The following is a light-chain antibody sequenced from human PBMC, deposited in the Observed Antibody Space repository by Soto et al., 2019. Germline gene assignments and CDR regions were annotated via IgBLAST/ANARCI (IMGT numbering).Light chain of an antibody. Sequence: EIVLTQSPGTLSLSPGESATLSCRASQSVDSAYLGWYQHKPGQAPRLLISATSRRATGTPDRFSGSGSGTDFTLTVSSLQPEDFAVYYCQHDYNLLTFGGGTKVDIK. J-gene: IGKJ4*01. CDR3: QHDYNLLT. CDR1: QSVDSAY. V-gene: IGKV3-20*01. CDR2: ATS.